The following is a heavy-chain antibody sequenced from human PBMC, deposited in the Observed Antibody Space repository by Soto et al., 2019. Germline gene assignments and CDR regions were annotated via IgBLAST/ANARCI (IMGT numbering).Heavy chain of an antibody. V-gene: IGHV3-23*01. CDR3: AKGLLSCTGTTCRPGYFDF. D-gene: IGHD2-2*01. Sequence: GGSLRLSCVASGFTISNYVMTWVRQAPGKGLDWVSSISGHGDSTYFADSMKGRFTISRDNSKNTLHLQMNSLRADDTAVYYCAKGLLSCTGTTCRPGYFDFWGQGTLVTVSS. J-gene: IGHJ4*02. CDR1: GFTISNYV. CDR2: ISGHGDST.